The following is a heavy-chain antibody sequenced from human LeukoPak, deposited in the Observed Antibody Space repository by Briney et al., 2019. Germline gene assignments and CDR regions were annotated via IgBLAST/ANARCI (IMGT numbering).Heavy chain of an antibody. V-gene: IGHV4-39*07. D-gene: IGHD6-13*01. Sequence: SETLSLTCTASGGSISSSSYYWGWIRQPPGKGLEWIGSIYYSGSTYYNPSLKSRVTISVDTSKNQFSLKLSSVTAADTAVYYCARVRSGYSSSWLDAFDIWGQGTMVTVSS. CDR3: ARVRSGYSSSWLDAFDI. CDR1: GGSISSSSYY. J-gene: IGHJ3*02. CDR2: IYYSGST.